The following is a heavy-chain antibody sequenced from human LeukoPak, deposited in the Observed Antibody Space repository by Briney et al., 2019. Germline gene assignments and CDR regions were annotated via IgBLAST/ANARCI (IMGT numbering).Heavy chain of an antibody. J-gene: IGHJ4*02. Sequence: GGSLRLSCAASGFTFSDYYMSWIRQAPGKGLEWVSYISSSGSTIYYADSVKGRFTIFRDNAKNSLYLQMNSLRAEDTAVYYCARDLEAVAGYFDYWGQGTLVTVSS. V-gene: IGHV3-11*01. CDR1: GFTFSDYY. CDR3: ARDLEAVAGYFDY. D-gene: IGHD6-19*01. CDR2: ISSSGSTI.